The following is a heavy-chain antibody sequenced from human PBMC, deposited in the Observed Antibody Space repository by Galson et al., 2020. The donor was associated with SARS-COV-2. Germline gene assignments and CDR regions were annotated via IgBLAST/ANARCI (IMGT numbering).Heavy chain of an antibody. Sequence: GGSLRLSCAASGFTFSSYAMHWVRQAPGKGLEWVAVISYDGSNKYYADSVKGRFTISRDNSKNTLYLQMNSLRAEDTAVYYCARGLDGGYYYMDVWGKGTTVTVSS. CDR3: ARGLDGGYYYMDV. D-gene: IGHD6-6*01. CDR2: ISYDGSNK. CDR1: GFTFSSYA. J-gene: IGHJ6*03. V-gene: IGHV3-30*04.